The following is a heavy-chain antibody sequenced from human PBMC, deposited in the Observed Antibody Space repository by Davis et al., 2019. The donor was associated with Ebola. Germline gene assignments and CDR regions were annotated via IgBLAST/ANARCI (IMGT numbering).Heavy chain of an antibody. CDR1: GFTFSSYA. Sequence: GESLKISCAASGFTFSSYAMHWVRQAPGKGLEWVAVISYDGSNKYYADSVKGRFTISRDNSKNTLYLQMNSLRAEDTAVYYCARDGTYYYGSGSSSWFDPWGQGTLVTVSS. J-gene: IGHJ5*02. D-gene: IGHD3-10*01. CDR3: ARDGTYYYGSGSSSWFDP. CDR2: ISYDGSNK. V-gene: IGHV3-30-3*01.